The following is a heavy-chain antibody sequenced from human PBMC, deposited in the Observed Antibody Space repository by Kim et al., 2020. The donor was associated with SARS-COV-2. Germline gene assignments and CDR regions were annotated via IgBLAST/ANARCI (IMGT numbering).Heavy chain of an antibody. CDR2: IYYTGNT. D-gene: IGHD3-10*01. V-gene: IGHV4-59*01. CDR1: GGSISSYY. J-gene: IGHJ3*02. CDR3: AMGVGEGAFDI. Sequence: SETLSLTCAVSGGSISSYYWIWIRQPPGKGLEWIGYIYYTGNTNYNPYLKSRVTISVDTSKNFYLKLSSVTATDKAVYYCAMGVGEGAFDIWGQGTMVTVSS.